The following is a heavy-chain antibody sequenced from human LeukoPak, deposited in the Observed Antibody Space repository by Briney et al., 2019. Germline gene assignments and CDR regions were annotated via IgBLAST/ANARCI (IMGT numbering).Heavy chain of an antibody. V-gene: IGHV3-66*01. Sequence: GGSLRLSCAASGFTVSSNYMSWVRQAPGKGLEWVSVIYSGGSTYYADSVKGRFTISRDNSKNTLYLQMNSLRAEDSAVYYCARLDDSSGYYYDYWGHGTLVTVSS. D-gene: IGHD3-22*01. CDR2: IYSGGST. CDR1: GFTVSSNY. J-gene: IGHJ4*01. CDR3: ARLDDSSGYYYDY.